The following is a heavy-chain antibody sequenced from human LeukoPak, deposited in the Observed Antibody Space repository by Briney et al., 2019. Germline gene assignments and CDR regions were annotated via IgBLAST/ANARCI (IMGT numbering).Heavy chain of an antibody. V-gene: IGHV1-8*01. Sequence: VASVKVSRKASGYTFTSYDINWVRQATGQGLEWMGWMNPNSGNTGYAQKFQGRVAMTRNTSISTAYMELSSLRSGDTAVYYCARWNYDDYYYYYMDVWGKGTTVTVSS. CDR2: MNPNSGNT. J-gene: IGHJ6*03. CDR3: ARWNYDDYYYYYMDV. CDR1: GYTFTSYD. D-gene: IGHD1-7*01.